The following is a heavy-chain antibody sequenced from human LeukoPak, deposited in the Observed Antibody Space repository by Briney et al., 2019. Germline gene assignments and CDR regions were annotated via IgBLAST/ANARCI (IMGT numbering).Heavy chain of an antibody. J-gene: IGHJ4*02. CDR2: IYHSGST. V-gene: IGHV4-30-2*01. D-gene: IGHD5-18*01. CDR1: GGSISSGGYS. Sequence: SETLSLTCAVSGGSISSGGYSWSWIRQPPGKGLEWIGYIYHSGSTYYNPSLKSRVTISVDRSKNQFSLKLSSVTAADTAVYYCARGGNVDTATATDYWGQGTLVTVSS. CDR3: ARGGNVDTATATDY.